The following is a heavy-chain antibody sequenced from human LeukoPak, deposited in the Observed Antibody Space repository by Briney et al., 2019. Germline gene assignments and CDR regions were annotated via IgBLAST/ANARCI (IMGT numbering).Heavy chain of an antibody. Sequence: PSETLSLTCTVSGGSMRGGSYYWGWIRQTPRKRLEWIGSAYYAGATFYNPSLKSRVTISVDSSNNQFSLKMTSVTAADTALYFCARTYSGYDSVDALDIWGQGTIVTVSS. V-gene: IGHV4-39*01. CDR2: AYYAGAT. CDR1: GGSMRGGSYY. D-gene: IGHD5-12*01. J-gene: IGHJ3*02. CDR3: ARTYSGYDSVDALDI.